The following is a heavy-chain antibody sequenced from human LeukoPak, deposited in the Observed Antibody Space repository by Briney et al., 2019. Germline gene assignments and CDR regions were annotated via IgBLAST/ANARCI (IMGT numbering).Heavy chain of an antibody. CDR3: ARDGAGYSGYYYYYGMDV. V-gene: IGHV3-30*04. D-gene: IGHD5-12*01. CDR1: GFTFSSYA. CDR2: ISYDGSNK. J-gene: IGHJ6*02. Sequence: PGGSLRLSCAASGFTFSSYAMHWVRQAPGKGLEWVAVISYDGSNKYYADSVKGRFTISRDNSKNTLYLQMNSLRAEDTAVYNCARDGAGYSGYYYYYGMDVWGQGTTVTVSS.